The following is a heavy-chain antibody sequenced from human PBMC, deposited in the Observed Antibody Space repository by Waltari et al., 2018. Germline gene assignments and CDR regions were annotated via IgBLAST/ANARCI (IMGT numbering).Heavy chain of an antibody. J-gene: IGHJ5*02. CDR2: IYSGGST. CDR3: AKEMSDCSGGSCYWNWFDP. V-gene: IGHV3-23*03. Sequence: EVKLLESGGGLVQPGGSLRLSCAASGFTFSSYDLSWVRQAPGKGLEWVSCIYSGGSTYYADSVKGRFTISRDNSKNTLYLQMNSLRAEDTAVYYCAKEMSDCSGGSCYWNWFDPWGQGTLVTVSS. D-gene: IGHD2-15*01. CDR1: GFTFSSYD.